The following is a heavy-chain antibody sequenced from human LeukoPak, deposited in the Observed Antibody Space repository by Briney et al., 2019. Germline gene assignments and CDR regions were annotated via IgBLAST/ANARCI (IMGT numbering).Heavy chain of an antibody. Sequence: GASVKVSCKVSGYTLTELSMHWVRQAPGKGLEWMGGFDPEDGETIYAQKFQGRVTMTEDTSTDTAYMELSSLRSEDTAVYYCATGNIVLMVYAIQWGGFDYWGQGTLVTVSS. CDR1: GYTLTELS. CDR3: ATGNIVLMVYAIQWGGFDY. CDR2: FDPEDGET. D-gene: IGHD2-8*01. V-gene: IGHV1-24*01. J-gene: IGHJ4*02.